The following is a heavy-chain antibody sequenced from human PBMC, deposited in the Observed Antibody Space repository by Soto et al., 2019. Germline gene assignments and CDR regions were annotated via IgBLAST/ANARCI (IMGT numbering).Heavy chain of an antibody. V-gene: IGHV4-39*01. CDR1: GGSISSSSYY. CDR2: IYYSGST. Sequence: SETLSLTCTVSGGSISSSSYYWGWIRQPPGKGLEWIGSIYYSGSTYYNPSLKSRVTISVDTSKNQFSLKLSSVTAADTAVYYCGGFEAVGYSSSWYDLIDYWGQGTLVTVSS. D-gene: IGHD6-13*01. CDR3: GGFEAVGYSSSWYDLIDY. J-gene: IGHJ4*02.